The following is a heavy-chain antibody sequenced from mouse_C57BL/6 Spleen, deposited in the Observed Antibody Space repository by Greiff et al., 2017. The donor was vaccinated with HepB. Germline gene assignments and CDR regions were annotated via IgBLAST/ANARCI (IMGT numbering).Heavy chain of an antibody. CDR2: ISSGSSTI. D-gene: IGHD1-3*01. J-gene: IGHJ1*03. V-gene: IGHV5-17*01. Sequence: EVKLMESGGGLVKPGGSLKLSCAASGFTFSDYGMHWVRQAPEKGLEWVAYISSGSSTIDYADTVKGRFTITRDNAKNTLFLQMTSLRSEDTAMYYCARDKGYRRRWYFDVWGTGTTVTVSS. CDR3: ARDKGYRRRWYFDV. CDR1: GFTFSDYG.